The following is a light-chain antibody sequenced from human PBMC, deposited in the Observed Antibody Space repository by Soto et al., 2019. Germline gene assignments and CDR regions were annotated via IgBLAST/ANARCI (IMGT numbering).Light chain of an antibody. CDR2: DSS. Sequence: EIVLTQSPATLSLSPGERATLSCRASQSVSSNLAWYQQKPGQAPRLLIYDSSNRATGIPARFSGSGSGTDFTLTISSLESEEFAVYYCQQRTNWPLTFGGGTKVEIK. J-gene: IGKJ4*01. CDR3: QQRTNWPLT. CDR1: QSVSSN. V-gene: IGKV3-11*01.